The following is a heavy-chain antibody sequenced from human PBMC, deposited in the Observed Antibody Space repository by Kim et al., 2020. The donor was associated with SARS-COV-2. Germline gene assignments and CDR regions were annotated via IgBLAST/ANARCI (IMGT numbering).Heavy chain of an antibody. Sequence: ASVKVSCKASGYTFTSYAMHWVRQAPGQRLEWMGWISPGNGNTKYSQKFQGRVTITRDTSASTAYMDLSSLRSEDTAVYYCVTRIAGATDYWGQGTLVTVSS. V-gene: IGHV1-3*01. D-gene: IGHD6-13*01. CDR1: GYTFTSYA. J-gene: IGHJ4*02. CDR3: VTRIAGATDY. CDR2: ISPGNGNT.